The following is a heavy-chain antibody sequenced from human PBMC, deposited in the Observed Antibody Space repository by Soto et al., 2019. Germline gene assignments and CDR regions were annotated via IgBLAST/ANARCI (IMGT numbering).Heavy chain of an antibody. CDR2: ISDTGTAV. CDR1: GFTFINHA. Sequence: GGSLRLSCAASGFTFINHAMNWVRQAPGQGLEWVSGISDTGTAVHYADSVKGRFTISRDNSKNTLYLQMNSLRAEDTAVYYCARDRAEIAAAGYYYYYGMDVWGQGTTVTVSS. D-gene: IGHD6-13*01. V-gene: IGHV3-23*01. CDR3: ARDRAEIAAAGYYYYYGMDV. J-gene: IGHJ6*02.